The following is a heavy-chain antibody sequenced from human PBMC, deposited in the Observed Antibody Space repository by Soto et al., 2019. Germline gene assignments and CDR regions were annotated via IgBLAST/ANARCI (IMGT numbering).Heavy chain of an antibody. D-gene: IGHD4-17*01. V-gene: IGHV3-11*01. J-gene: IGHJ4*02. CDR3: ARDYYGDYILDY. CDR2: ISNTGSTK. CDR1: GFSFSDYY. Sequence: PGGSLRLSCVVSGFSFSDYYMGWIRQAPGKGLEWISYISNTGSTKYYADSVKGQFTISRDNAKNSLYLQMNSLRGEDTAVYYCARDYYGDYILDYWGQGTLVTVSS.